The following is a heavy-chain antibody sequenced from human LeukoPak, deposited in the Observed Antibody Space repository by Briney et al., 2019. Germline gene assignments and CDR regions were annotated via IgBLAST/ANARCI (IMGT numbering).Heavy chain of an antibody. Sequence: ASVKVSCKVSGDTLTELSMHWVRQALGKGLEWMGGFDPEDGETIYAQKFQGRVTMTEDTSTDTAYMELSSLRSEDTAVYYCATDPGMATSSWGQGTLVTVSS. V-gene: IGHV1-24*01. J-gene: IGHJ5*02. CDR2: FDPEDGET. D-gene: IGHD5-24*01. CDR3: ATDPGMATSS. CDR1: GDTLTELS.